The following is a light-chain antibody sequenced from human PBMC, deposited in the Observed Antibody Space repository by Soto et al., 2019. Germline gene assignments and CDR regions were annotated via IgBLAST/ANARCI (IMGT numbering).Light chain of an antibody. J-gene: IGLJ1*01. CDR3: AAWDGSLYV. CDR1: TSNIGITT. V-gene: IGLV1-44*01. CDR2: SNS. Sequence: QSSLSPPPSASGTPGQRVTISCSVGTSNIGITTVNWYQQLPGTAPKLLIYSNSQRPSGVPVRFSGSKSGTSASLAISGLQSEAEAEYYCAAWDGSLYVFGNGTKVTVL.